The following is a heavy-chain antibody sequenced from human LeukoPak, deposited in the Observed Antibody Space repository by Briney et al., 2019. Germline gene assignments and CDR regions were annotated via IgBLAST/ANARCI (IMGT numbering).Heavy chain of an antibody. Sequence: GGSLRLSCAASGFTFSSYAMSWVRQAPGKGLEWVSAISGSGGSTYYAGSVKGRFTISRDNSKNTLYLQMNILRAEDTAVYYCAKKTTVTPGPDYFDYWGQGTLVTVSS. CDR2: ISGSGGST. V-gene: IGHV3-23*01. D-gene: IGHD4-17*01. CDR3: AKKTTVTPGPDYFDY. CDR1: GFTFSSYA. J-gene: IGHJ4*02.